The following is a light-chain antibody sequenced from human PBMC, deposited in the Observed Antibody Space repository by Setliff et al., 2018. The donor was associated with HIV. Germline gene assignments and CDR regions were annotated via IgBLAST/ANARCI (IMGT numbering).Light chain of an antibody. Sequence: QSALAQPASVSGSPGQSITISCTGISSDVGNYNYVSWYQEHPGKAPKLMIYDVSKRPSGVSNRFSGSKSGNTASLTISGLQAEDKADYHCSSYTGRSTFVFGTGTKVTVL. CDR2: DVS. J-gene: IGLJ1*01. V-gene: IGLV2-14*01. CDR1: SSDVGNYNY. CDR3: SSYTGRSTFV.